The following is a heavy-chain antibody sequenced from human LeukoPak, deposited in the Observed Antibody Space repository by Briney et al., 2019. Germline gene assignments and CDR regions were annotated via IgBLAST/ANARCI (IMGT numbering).Heavy chain of an antibody. Sequence: GGSLRLSCAASGFTFSSYSMNWVRQAPGKGLEWVSSISSSSSYIYYADSVKGRFTISRDNAKNSLYLQMNSLRAEDTAVYYCARVPDSSGSVDYWGQGTLVTVSS. CDR2: ISSSSSYI. CDR1: GFTFSSYS. D-gene: IGHD6-19*01. J-gene: IGHJ4*02. V-gene: IGHV3-21*01. CDR3: ARVPDSSGSVDY.